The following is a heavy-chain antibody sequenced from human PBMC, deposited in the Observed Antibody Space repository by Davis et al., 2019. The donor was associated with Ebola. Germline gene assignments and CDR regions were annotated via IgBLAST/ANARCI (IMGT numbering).Heavy chain of an antibody. J-gene: IGHJ4*02. CDR1: GGSISSYY. Sequence: GSLRLSCIVSGGSISSYYWSWIRQPPGKGLEWIGYIYYSGSTNYNPSLKSRVTISVDTSKNQFSLKLSSVTAADTAVYYCARVGFGGVIADQFYYFDYWGQGTLVTVSS. CDR2: IYYSGST. D-gene: IGHD3-16*02. V-gene: IGHV4-59*12. CDR3: ARVGFGGVIADQFYYFDY.